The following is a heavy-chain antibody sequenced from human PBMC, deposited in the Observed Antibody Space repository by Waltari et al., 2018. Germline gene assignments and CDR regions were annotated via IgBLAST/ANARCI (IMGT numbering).Heavy chain of an antibody. CDR2: ISGSGDGT. CDR1: GFTFSNYA. V-gene: IGHV3-23*01. Sequence: EVQLLESGGGLVQPGGSLRLSCAASGFTFSNYAMSWVRQAPGKGVEWVSAISGSGDGTYHGDSVKGRFTISRDNSKNTLDLQMNSLRVEDTAIYYCTRDVPLAARLAGMDVWGQGTTVTVSS. D-gene: IGHD6-6*01. J-gene: IGHJ6*02. CDR3: TRDVPLAARLAGMDV.